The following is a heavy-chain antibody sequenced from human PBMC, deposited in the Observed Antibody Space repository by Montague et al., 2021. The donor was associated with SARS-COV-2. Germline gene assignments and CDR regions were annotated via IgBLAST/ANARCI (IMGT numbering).Heavy chain of an antibody. D-gene: IGHD3-9*01. CDR3: ARGNYDILTRYYSRQYYYGMDV. J-gene: IGHJ6*02. V-gene: IGHV3-20*04. CDR1: GFNFDEYG. Sequence: SLRLSCAASGFNFDEYGMRWVRQAPGKGLEWVSGINWNGGSTGYADSVKGRFTISRDNAKNSLYLQMNSLRAEDTALYYCARGNYDILTRYYSRQYYYGMDVWGQGTTVTVSS. CDR2: INWNGGST.